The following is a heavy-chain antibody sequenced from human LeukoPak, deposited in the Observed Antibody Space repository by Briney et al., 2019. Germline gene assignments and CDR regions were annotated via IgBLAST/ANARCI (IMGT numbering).Heavy chain of an antibody. CDR3: ATRRGSLGYYFDY. V-gene: IGHV3-7*01. J-gene: IGHJ4*02. CDR1: GFTFSNYW. CDR2: IKQDGSEK. Sequence: GGSLRLSCAASGFTFSNYWMSWVRQAPGKGLEWVANIKQDGSEKYYVDSVKGRFTISRDNSKNTLYLQMNSLRAEDTAVYYCATRRGSLGYYFDYWGQGTLVTVSS. D-gene: IGHD3-10*01.